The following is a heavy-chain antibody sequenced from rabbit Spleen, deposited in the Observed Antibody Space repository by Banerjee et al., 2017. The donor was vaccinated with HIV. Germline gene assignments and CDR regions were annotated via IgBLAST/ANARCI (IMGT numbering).Heavy chain of an antibody. D-gene: IGHD1-1*01. Sequence: QSLEESGGDLVKPGASLTLTCTASGVFFSRRSYMCWLRHAPGKGLEWIACIYTGSRGFTYFATWAKGRFTCSKTSSTTVTLQMTRLTAADTATYFCARDTSSSFSSYGMDLWGPGTLVTVS. CDR1: GVFFSRRSY. V-gene: IGHV1S40*01. CDR3: ARDTSSSFSSYGMDL. J-gene: IGHJ6*01. CDR2: IYTGSRGFT.